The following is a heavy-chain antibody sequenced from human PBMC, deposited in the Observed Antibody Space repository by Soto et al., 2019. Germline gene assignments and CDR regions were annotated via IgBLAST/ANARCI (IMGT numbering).Heavy chain of an antibody. V-gene: IGHV1-8*01. J-gene: IGHJ6*02. CDR1: GYTFTSYD. D-gene: IGHD5-18*01. CDR3: ARNRAGYSYGRHYYYYYGMDV. CDR2: MNPNSGNT. Sequence: PSVKVSCKASGYTFTSYDINWVRQATGQGLEWMGWMNPNSGNTGYAQKFQGRVTMTRNTSISTAYMELSSLRSEDTAVYYCARNRAGYSYGRHYYYYYGMDVWGQGTTVTVSS.